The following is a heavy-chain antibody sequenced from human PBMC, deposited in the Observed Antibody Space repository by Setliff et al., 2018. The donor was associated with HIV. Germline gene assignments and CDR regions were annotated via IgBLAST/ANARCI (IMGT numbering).Heavy chain of an antibody. CDR2: IYYTGFA. D-gene: IGHD1-1*01. Sequence: PSETLSLTCSVSGDSISSGSYFWGWIRQTPGKGLEWIGNIYYTGFAYYNPSLKSRVTISLDTSKTHFFLNLTSVTDADTAVYFCTREGRGDPAMATTRIGYWGQGKLVT. CDR3: TREGRGDPAMATTRIGY. V-gene: IGHV4-39*02. J-gene: IGHJ4*02. CDR1: GDSISSGSYF.